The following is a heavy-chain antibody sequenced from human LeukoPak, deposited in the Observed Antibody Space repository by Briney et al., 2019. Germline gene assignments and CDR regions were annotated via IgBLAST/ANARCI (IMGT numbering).Heavy chain of an antibody. CDR3: AKATRRGWLVDGGYFDY. D-gene: IGHD3-22*01. J-gene: IGHJ4*02. CDR1: GFIFDDYA. CDR2: ISWNSDSI. Sequence: GGSLRLSCAASGFIFDDYAMHWVRQAPGKGLEWVSSISWNSDSIGYADSVKGRFTISRDNAKSSLYLQMNSLRAEDMALYYCAKATRRGWLVDGGYFDYWGQGTLVTVSS. V-gene: IGHV3-9*03.